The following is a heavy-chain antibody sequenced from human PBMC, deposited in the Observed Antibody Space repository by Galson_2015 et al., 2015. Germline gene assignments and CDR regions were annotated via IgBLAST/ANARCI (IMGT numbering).Heavy chain of an antibody. J-gene: IGHJ6*02. CDR1: GFTFSSYA. CDR2: VSGTGGRT. D-gene: IGHD1-26*01. CDR3: AKDRDSGSYYFYYGMDV. Sequence: SLRLSCAASGFTFSSYAMSWVRQVPGKGLEWVSTVSGTGGRTYYADSVKGRLTISRDNSKNTLFLQMNSLRAEDTAVYYCAKDRDSGSYYFYYGMDVWGQGTTVTVSS. V-gene: IGHV3-23*01.